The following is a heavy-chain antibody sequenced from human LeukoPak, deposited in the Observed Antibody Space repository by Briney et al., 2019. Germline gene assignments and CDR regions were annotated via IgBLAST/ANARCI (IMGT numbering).Heavy chain of an antibody. J-gene: IGHJ6*02. CDR3: AKVRTYFYHGLDV. CDR2: ISGGGDIT. Sequence: PGGSLRLSCAASGFNFANHAMSWVRQTPGKGLEWVSAISGGGDITYYADSVRGRFTISRDNSKNTLFLQVNSLRAEDTAVYYCAKVRTYFYHGLDVWGQGTTVTVSS. CDR1: GFNFANHA. D-gene: IGHD1-14*01. V-gene: IGHV3-23*01.